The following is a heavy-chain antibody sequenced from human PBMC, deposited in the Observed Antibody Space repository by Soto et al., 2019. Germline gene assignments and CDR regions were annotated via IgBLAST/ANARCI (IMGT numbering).Heavy chain of an antibody. Sequence: VVSLRLSCAASGLTFRDRWMHWVRQGPGKGLVWVSRINGDGSSTNYADSVKGRFTISRDNAKNTLYLQMNSLRAEDTAVYYCVEGMSGWHFRGQRTPVTVAS. CDR2: INGDGSST. CDR3: VEGMSGWHF. D-gene: IGHD6-19*01. J-gene: IGHJ4*02. CDR1: GLTFRDRW. V-gene: IGHV3-74*01.